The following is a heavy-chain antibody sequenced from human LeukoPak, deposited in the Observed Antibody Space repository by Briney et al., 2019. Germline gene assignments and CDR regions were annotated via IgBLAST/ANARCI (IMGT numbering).Heavy chain of an antibody. V-gene: IGHV1-69*05. D-gene: IGHD6-13*01. Sequence: GSSVKVSCKASGGTSSSYAISWVRQAPGQGLEWMGGIIPIFGTANYAQKFQGRVTITTDESTSTAYMELSSLRSEDTAVYYCARSSRESSSRLAYYFDYWGQGTLVTVSS. CDR3: ARSSRESSSRLAYYFDY. CDR2: IIPIFGTA. J-gene: IGHJ4*02. CDR1: GGTSSSYA.